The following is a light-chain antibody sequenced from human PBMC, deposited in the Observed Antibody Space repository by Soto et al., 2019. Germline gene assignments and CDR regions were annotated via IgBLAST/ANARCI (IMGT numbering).Light chain of an antibody. Sequence: DIQMTQSPSSLSASVGDRVTITCRASQSISSYLNWYQQKPGKAPKLLIYAASSFHSGVPSRFSGSGSGTDFTLTISSLQPEDFATYYCQQSYSTPWTFGQGTKVEIK. CDR1: QSISSY. V-gene: IGKV1-39*01. CDR2: AAS. CDR3: QQSYSTPWT. J-gene: IGKJ1*01.